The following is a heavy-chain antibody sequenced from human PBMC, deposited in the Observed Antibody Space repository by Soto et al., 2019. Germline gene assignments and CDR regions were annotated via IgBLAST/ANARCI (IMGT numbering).Heavy chain of an antibody. CDR1: GGSISSGDYY. CDR3: AREGSGSSYYYYGMDV. J-gene: IGHJ6*02. Sequence: KTSETLSLTCTVSGGSISSGDYYWSWIRQPPGKGLEWIGYIYYSGSTYYNPSLKSRVTISVDTSKNQFSLKLSSVTAADTAVYYCAREGSGSSYYYYGMDVWGQGTTVTVSS. CDR2: IYYSGST. D-gene: IGHD3-10*01. V-gene: IGHV4-30-4*01.